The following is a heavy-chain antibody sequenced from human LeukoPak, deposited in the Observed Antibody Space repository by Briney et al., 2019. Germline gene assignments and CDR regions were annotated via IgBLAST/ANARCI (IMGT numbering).Heavy chain of an antibody. Sequence: SETLSLTCTVSGGSISSYYWSWIRQPPGKGLEWVGYIYYSGSTNYNPSLKSRVTISVDTSKNQFSLKLSSVTAADTAVYYCARAGTPITMIVVESNWFDPWGQGTLVTVSS. CDR1: GGSISSYY. CDR2: IYYSGST. J-gene: IGHJ5*02. V-gene: IGHV4-59*01. D-gene: IGHD3-22*01. CDR3: ARAGTPITMIVVESNWFDP.